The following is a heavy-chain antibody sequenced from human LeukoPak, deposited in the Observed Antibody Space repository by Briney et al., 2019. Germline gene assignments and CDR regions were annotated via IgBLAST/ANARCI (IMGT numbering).Heavy chain of an antibody. CDR2: ISLSGYT. CDR1: GGSITTTNY. CDR3: ATAPILRGEAGEQYKYGMDV. J-gene: IGHJ6*02. V-gene: IGHV4-4*02. D-gene: IGHD2-2*02. Sequence: PSETLSLTCGVSGGSITTTNYWSWVRQSPGRGLEWIGEISLSGYTGFNPSLRGRVTMSLDESKNHLSLTLTSVTAADTAVYYCATAPILRGEAGEQYKYGMDVWGQGTTVIVSS.